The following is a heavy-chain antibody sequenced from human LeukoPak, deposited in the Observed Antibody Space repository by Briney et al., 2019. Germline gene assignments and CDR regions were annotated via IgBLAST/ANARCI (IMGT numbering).Heavy chain of an antibody. Sequence: SGGSLRLSCAASGFTFSSYAMSWVRQRPGEGLEWFSAISSSGVSTYYADSVKGRFTISRDNSRNTLYLQMNSLRAEDTAVYLCAKDQAAGGPPYNWFDPWGQGTLVTVSS. V-gene: IGHV3-23*01. J-gene: IGHJ5*02. D-gene: IGHD6-13*01. CDR2: ISSSGVST. CDR3: AKDQAAGGPPYNWFDP. CDR1: GFTFSSYA.